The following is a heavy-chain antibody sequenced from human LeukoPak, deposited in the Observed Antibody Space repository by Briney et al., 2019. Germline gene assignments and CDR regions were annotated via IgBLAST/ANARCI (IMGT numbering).Heavy chain of an antibody. CDR3: ARARVYGPASFDY. CDR2: IIPIFGTA. CDR1: GGTFSSYA. D-gene: IGHD2/OR15-2a*01. Sequence: ASVKVSCKASGGTFSSYAISWVRQAPGQGLEWMGRIIPIFGTANYAQKFQGRVTITTDESTSTDYMKLSSLRSEDTAVYYCARARVYGPASFDYWGQGTLVTVSS. V-gene: IGHV1-69*05. J-gene: IGHJ4*02.